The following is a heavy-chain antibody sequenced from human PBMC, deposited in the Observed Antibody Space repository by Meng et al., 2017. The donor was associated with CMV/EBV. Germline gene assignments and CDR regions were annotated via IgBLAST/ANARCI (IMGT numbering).Heavy chain of an antibody. V-gene: IGHV3-21*01. Sequence: GGSLRLSCAASGFTFSSYSMNWVRQAPGKGLEWVSSISSSSSYIYYADSVKGRFTISRDNAKNSLYLQMNSLRAEDTAVYYCAREKDGYTPYYYGMDVWGQGTTVTVSS. CDR2: ISSSSSYI. CDR1: GFTFSSYS. CDR3: AREKDGYTPYYYGMDV. J-gene: IGHJ6*02. D-gene: IGHD5-24*01.